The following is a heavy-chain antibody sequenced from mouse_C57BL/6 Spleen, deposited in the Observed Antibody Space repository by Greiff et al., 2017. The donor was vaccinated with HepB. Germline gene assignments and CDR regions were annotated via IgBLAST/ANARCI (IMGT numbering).Heavy chain of an antibody. CDR2: ISSGGSYT. CDR1: GFTFSSYG. D-gene: IGHD2-2*01. J-gene: IGHJ4*01. Sequence: EVHLVESGGDLVKPGGSLKLSCAASGFTFSSYGMSWVRQTPDKRLEWVATISSGGSYTYYPDSVKGRFTISRDNAKNTLYLQMSSLKSEDTAMYYCARSDYGYDEDYAMGYWGQGTSGTVSS. V-gene: IGHV5-6*01. CDR3: ARSDYGYDEDYAMGY.